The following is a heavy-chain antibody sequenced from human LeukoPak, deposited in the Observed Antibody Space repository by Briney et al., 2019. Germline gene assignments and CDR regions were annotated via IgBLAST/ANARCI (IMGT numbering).Heavy chain of an antibody. CDR3: ASGPEHYDIWNGPPPGP. D-gene: IGHD3-3*01. Sequence: PGGSLRLSCAASGFAFSNFGMHWVRQAPDKGLEWVAVISFHGTYINYAESVKGRFTTSRDNSRNTLYLHMNSLRNDDTAVYYCASGPEHYDIWNGPPPGPWGQGTLVTVSS. V-gene: IGHV3-30*03. CDR1: GFAFSNFG. J-gene: IGHJ5*02. CDR2: ISFHGTYI.